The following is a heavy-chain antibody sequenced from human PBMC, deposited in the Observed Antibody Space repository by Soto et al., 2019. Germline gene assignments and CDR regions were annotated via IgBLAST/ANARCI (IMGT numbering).Heavy chain of an antibody. CDR3: ATSYGSGYRAFDY. V-gene: IGHV1-69*02. J-gene: IGHJ4*02. D-gene: IGHD3-10*01. CDR1: GDTFSFYT. CDR2: VNPILSMS. Sequence: QVQLMQSGAELKKPGSSVKVSCKASGDTFSFYTINWVRQAPGLGLEWMGRVNPILSMSNYAQKFQGRVTMTADKSTRTAYMELRSLTSEDTAFYYCATSYGSGYRAFDYWGQGALVTVSS.